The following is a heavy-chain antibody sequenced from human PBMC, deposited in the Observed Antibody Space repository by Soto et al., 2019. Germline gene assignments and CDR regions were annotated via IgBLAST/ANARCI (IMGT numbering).Heavy chain of an antibody. Sequence: ASVKVSCKASGYTFTNYAMHWVRQAPGQRLEWLGWINAGNGNTKYSQKFQGRDTMTRDTSASTAYMELSSLRSEDTAVYYCARDLVVKNTIFGGVIPPLGMDVWGQGTTVTVSS. V-gene: IGHV1-3*01. CDR2: INAGNGNT. CDR3: ARDLVVKNTIFGGVIPPLGMDV. D-gene: IGHD3-3*01. J-gene: IGHJ6*02. CDR1: GYTFTNYA.